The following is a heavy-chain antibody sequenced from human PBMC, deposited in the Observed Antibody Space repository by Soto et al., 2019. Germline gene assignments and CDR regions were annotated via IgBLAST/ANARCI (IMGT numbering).Heavy chain of an antibody. CDR2: IYYSGST. J-gene: IGHJ6*03. Sequence: SETLSLTCTVSGGSISSYYWSWIRQPPGKGLEWIAYIYYSGSTNYNPSLKSRVTISVDTSKNQFSLKLSSVTAADTAVYYCARHSDCSGGSCYDDYYYMDVWGKGTTVTVSS. CDR3: ARHSDCSGGSCYDDYYYMDV. D-gene: IGHD2-15*01. V-gene: IGHV4-59*08. CDR1: GGSISSYY.